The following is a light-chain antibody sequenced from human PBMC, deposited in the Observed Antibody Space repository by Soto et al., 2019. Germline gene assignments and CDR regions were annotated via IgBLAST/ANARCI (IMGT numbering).Light chain of an antibody. J-gene: IGKJ1*01. CDR2: AAS. V-gene: IGKV1-27*01. CDR1: QAISNY. CDR3: QIDKGAPWT. Sequence: DIQMTQSPSSLSASVGDRVTITCRASQAISNYLVWYQQKPGKVPKLLIYAASTLQSGVPSRFSGSGSGPDFTLTISSLQTEDVANYYCQIDKGAPWTFGQGTKVEMK.